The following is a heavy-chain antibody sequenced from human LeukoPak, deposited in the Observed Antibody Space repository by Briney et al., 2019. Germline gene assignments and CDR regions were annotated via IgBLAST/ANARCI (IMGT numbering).Heavy chain of an antibody. D-gene: IGHD3-22*01. CDR2: IWYDGSNK. Sequence: PGGSLRLSCAASGFTFSSYGMHWVRQAPGKGLEWVAVIWYDGSNKYYADSVKGRFTISRDNSKNTLYLQMNSLRAEDTAVYYCARGTYYYDSRGYPTDYWGQGTLVTVSS. V-gene: IGHV3-33*01. CDR3: ARGTYYYDSRGYPTDY. CDR1: GFTFSSYG. J-gene: IGHJ4*02.